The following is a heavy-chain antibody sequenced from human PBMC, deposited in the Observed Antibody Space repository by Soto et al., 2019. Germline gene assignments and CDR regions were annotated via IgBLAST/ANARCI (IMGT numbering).Heavy chain of an antibody. CDR2: ISYDGSNK. D-gene: IGHD2-2*01. CDR1: GFTFSSYA. V-gene: IGHV3-30-3*01. Sequence: PGGSLRLSCAASGFTFSSYAMHWVRQAPGKGLEWVAVISYDGSNKYYADSVKGRFTISRDNSKNTLYLQMNSLRAEDTAVYYCARDKYQLRSRHYYYGMDVWGQGTTVTVSS. CDR3: ARDKYQLRSRHYYYGMDV. J-gene: IGHJ6*02.